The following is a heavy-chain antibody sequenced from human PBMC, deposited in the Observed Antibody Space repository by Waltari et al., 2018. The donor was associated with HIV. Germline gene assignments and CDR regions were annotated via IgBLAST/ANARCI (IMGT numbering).Heavy chain of an antibody. CDR1: GGGSTNFS. V-gene: IGHV4-34*01. CDR2: VTLTGDS. CDR3: VRGGGISLGDRSFFRIHETASYYFGRDV. J-gene: IGHJ6*02. Sequence: QVRLDQWGGGLLRPAETLTLPCAVYGGGSTNFSWTWIRRSPGKGLEWLGEVTLTGDSKDSATRKGRLGLSLVSSKNQVSLTLRSVTAADTASYYCVRGGGISLGDRSFFRIHETASYYFGRDVWGPGTTVIIS. D-gene: IGHD3-16*01.